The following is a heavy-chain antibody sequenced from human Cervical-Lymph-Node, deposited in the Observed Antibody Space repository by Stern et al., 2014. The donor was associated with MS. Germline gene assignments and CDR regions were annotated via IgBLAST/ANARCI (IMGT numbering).Heavy chain of an antibody. CDR1: GFTFSDYY. J-gene: IGHJ6*02. V-gene: IGHV3-11*01. CDR3: ARGYDLNYYYYGMDV. Sequence: VQLLESGGGLVKPGGSLRLSCAASGFTFSDYYMSWIRQAPGKGLACVSYITSSGSTIYYADSVKGRFTISRDNAKNSLYLQMNSLRAEDTAVYYCARGYDLNYYYYGMDVWGQGTTVTVSS. D-gene: IGHD5-12*01. CDR2: ITSSGSTI.